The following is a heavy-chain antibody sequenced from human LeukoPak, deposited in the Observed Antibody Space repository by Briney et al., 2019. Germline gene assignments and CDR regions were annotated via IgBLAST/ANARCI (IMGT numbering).Heavy chain of an antibody. J-gene: IGHJ4*02. CDR1: GYTFTSYD. CDR3: ARSSVGARRRIDY. V-gene: IGHV1-8*01. Sequence: ASVKVSCKASGYTFTSYDINWVRQATGQGLEWMGWMNPNSGNTGYAQKFQGRVTMTRSTSINTAYMELNSLTSEDTAVCYCARSSVGARRRIDYCGQGSLVTVSS. D-gene: IGHD1-26*01. CDR2: MNPNSGNT.